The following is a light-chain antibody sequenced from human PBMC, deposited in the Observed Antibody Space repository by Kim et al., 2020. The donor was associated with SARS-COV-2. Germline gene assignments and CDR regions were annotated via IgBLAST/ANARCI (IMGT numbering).Light chain of an antibody. CDR3: QVWDSTSDVV. V-gene: IGLV3-21*04. Sequence: SYELTQPPSVSVAPGETATIPCGKDNIGSKSVHWYQHKPGQAPMLVISYDNDRPSGIPERFSGSNSGNTATLTIGRVEAGDEADYYCQVWDSTSDVVFGRGTQLTVL. J-gene: IGLJ2*01. CDR2: YDN. CDR1: NIGSKS.